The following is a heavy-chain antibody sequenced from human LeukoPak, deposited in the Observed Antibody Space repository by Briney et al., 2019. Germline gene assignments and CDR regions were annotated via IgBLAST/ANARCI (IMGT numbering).Heavy chain of an antibody. Sequence: ASVKVSCKASGYTFTSYGISWVRQAPGQGLEWKGWISAYNGNTNYAQKLQGRVTMTTDTSTSTAYMELRSLRSDDTAVYYCARDIGYYYDSSGYYPADDWGQGTLVTVSS. V-gene: IGHV1-18*01. D-gene: IGHD3-22*01. CDR2: ISAYNGNT. CDR1: GYTFTSYG. CDR3: ARDIGYYYDSSGYYPADD. J-gene: IGHJ4*02.